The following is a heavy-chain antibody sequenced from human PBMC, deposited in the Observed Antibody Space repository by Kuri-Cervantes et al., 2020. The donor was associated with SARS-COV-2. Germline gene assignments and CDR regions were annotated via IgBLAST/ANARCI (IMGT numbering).Heavy chain of an antibody. D-gene: IGHD6-19*01. CDR2: ISSSSDYT. CDR3: ARETRSIQTEKYSSGWPLIDY. Sequence: GESLKISCAASGFTFSDYYMTWIRQAPGKGLEWVAYISSSSDYTNYADSVKGRFTISRDNAKNSLYLQMNSLRAEDTAVYYCARETRSIQTEKYSSGWPLIDYWGQGTLVTVSS. V-gene: IGHV3-11*06. J-gene: IGHJ4*02. CDR1: GFTFSDYY.